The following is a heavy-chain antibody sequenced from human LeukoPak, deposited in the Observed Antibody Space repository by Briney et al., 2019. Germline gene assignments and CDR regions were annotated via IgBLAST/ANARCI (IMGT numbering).Heavy chain of an antibody. Sequence: SSETLSLTCAVYGGSFSGYYWSWIRQPPEKGLEWIGEINHSGSTNYYPSLKSRVTISVDTPKNHFSLRLSSVTAADTAVYYCARSYCNSVSCYPFDPWGQGTLVTVSS. J-gene: IGHJ5*02. D-gene: IGHD2-2*01. CDR1: GGSFSGYY. CDR3: ARSYCNSVSCYPFDP. CDR2: INHSGST. V-gene: IGHV4-34*01.